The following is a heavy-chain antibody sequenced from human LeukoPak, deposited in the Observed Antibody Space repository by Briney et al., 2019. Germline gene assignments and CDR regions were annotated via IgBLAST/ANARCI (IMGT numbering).Heavy chain of an antibody. CDR1: GGSISSSDYY. Sequence: KPSETLSLTCTVSGGSISSSDYYWGRIRQPPGKGPEWIGSIYNSVNTYYNPSLRGRVTISVDTSKNQFSLKLSSVTAADTAIYYCAPGSTGGSRGSWFDPWGQGTLATVSS. CDR3: APGSTGGSRGSWFDP. CDR2: IYNSVNT. V-gene: IGHV4-39*01. J-gene: IGHJ5*02. D-gene: IGHD1-26*01.